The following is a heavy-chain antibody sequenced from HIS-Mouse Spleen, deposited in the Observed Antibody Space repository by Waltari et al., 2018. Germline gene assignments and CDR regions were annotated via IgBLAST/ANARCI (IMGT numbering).Heavy chain of an antibody. Sequence: QLQLQESGPGLVKPSETLSLTCTASGGSLSSSSYYWCWLRQPPGKGLEWIGSIYYSGSTYYNPSLKSRVTISVDTSKNQFSLKLSSVTAADTAVYYCAREIPYSSSWYDWYFDLWGRGTLVTVSS. D-gene: IGHD6-13*01. CDR2: IYYSGST. V-gene: IGHV4-39*07. CDR1: GGSLSSSSYY. J-gene: IGHJ2*01. CDR3: AREIPYSSSWYDWYFDL.